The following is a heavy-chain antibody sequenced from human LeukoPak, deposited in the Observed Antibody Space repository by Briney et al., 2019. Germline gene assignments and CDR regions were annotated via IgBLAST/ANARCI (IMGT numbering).Heavy chain of an antibody. CDR1: GFTFSSHI. V-gene: IGHV3-21*06. CDR2: ISSSSGNI. J-gene: IGHJ4*02. Sequence: PGGSLRLSCATSGFTFSSHIMNWVRQAPGKGLEWVSSISSSSGNIYYADSVQGRFTISRDNTKSSLFLQMNSLRAEDTAVYYCAKWDSSGWYGVYWGQGTLVTVSS. CDR3: AKWDSSGWYGVY. D-gene: IGHD6-19*01.